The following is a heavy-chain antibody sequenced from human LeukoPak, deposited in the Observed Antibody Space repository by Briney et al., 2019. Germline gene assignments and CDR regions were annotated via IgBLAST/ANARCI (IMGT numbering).Heavy chain of an antibody. D-gene: IGHD6-19*01. Sequence: SETLSLTCTVSGYSITRGSYWGWIRQPPGKGLEWIANIYHSGSTYYNPSLKSRVTISVDTSKNQFSLKLSSVTAADTAVYYCARQWLVPLFDYWGQGTLVTVSS. V-gene: IGHV4-38-2*02. CDR3: ARQWLVPLFDY. CDR2: IYHSGST. J-gene: IGHJ4*02. CDR1: GYSITRGSY.